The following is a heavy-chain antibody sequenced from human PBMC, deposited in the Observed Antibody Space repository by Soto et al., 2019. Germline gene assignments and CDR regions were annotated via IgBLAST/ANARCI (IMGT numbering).Heavy chain of an antibody. CDR2: IWYDGSNK. Sequence: GGSLRLSCAASGFTFSSYGMHWVRQAPGKGLEWVAVIWYDGSNKYYADSVKGRFTISRDNSKNTLYLQMNSLRAEDTAVYYCAREAAAGLNFDYWGQGTLVTVSS. CDR1: GFTFSSYG. J-gene: IGHJ4*02. V-gene: IGHV3-33*01. CDR3: AREAAAGLNFDY. D-gene: IGHD6-13*01.